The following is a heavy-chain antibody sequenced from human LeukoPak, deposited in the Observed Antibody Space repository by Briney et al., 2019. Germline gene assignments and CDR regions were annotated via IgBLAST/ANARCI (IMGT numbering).Heavy chain of an antibody. J-gene: IGHJ5*02. D-gene: IGHD3-3*01. CDR1: GFTFDDYA. Sequence: PGGSLRLSCAASGFTFDDYAMHWVRQAPGKGLEWVSGISWNSGSIGYADSVKGRFTISRDNAKNSLYLQMNSLRAEDTAVYYCARDLSPAEYDFWSGSYFDPWGQGTLVTVSS. V-gene: IGHV3-9*01. CDR3: ARDLSPAEYDFWSGSYFDP. CDR2: ISWNSGSI.